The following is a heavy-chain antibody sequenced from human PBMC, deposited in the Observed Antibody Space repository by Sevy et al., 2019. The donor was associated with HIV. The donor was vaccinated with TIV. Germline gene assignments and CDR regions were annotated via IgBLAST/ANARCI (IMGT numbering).Heavy chain of an antibody. CDR3: ARGEGSPKALVVVVAATPVPTTVTTEFDY. Sequence: SETLSLTCAVYGGSFSGFYWGWIRQPPGKGLEWIGEINHSGNTNYNPSLKSRVTMSVDTSKNQFSLKLTSVTAADTAVYYCARGEGSPKALVVVVAATPVPTTVTTEFDYWGQGTLVTVSS. J-gene: IGHJ4*02. V-gene: IGHV4-34*01. CDR1: GGSFSGFY. CDR2: INHSGNT. D-gene: IGHD2-15*01.